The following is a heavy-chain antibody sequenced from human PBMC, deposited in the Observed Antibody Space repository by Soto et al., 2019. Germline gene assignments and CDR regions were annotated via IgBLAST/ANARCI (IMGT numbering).Heavy chain of an antibody. Sequence: WETLALACTVSDGSISSYYWNWIRQPPGKGLEWIGDIYYGGGTNYNPSLKSRVTLSVDTSKNQFSLKLSSVTAADTAVYYCASQYYYDSSGSQTFDYWGQGTQVTVS. J-gene: IGHJ4*02. CDR2: IYYGGGT. V-gene: IGHV4-59*01. CDR1: DGSISSYY. CDR3: ASQYYYDSSGSQTFDY. D-gene: IGHD3-22*01.